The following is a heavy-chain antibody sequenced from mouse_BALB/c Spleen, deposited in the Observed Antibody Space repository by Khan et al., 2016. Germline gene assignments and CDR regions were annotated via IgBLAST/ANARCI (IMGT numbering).Heavy chain of an antibody. D-gene: IGHD4-1*01. CDR2: INPDSSTI. J-gene: IGHJ2*01. Sequence: EVQLQESGGGLVQPGGSLKLSCTASGFDFSGYWMSWVRQAPGKGLEWIGEINPDSSTINYTPSLKDKFIISRDNAKNTLYLQLSKVRSEDTALYYCPRNWDVGFDYWGQGTTLTVSS. V-gene: IGHV4-1*02. CDR1: GFDFSGYW. CDR3: PRNWDVGFDY.